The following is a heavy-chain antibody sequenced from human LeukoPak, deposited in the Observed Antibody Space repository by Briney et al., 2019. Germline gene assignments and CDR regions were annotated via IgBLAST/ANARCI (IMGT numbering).Heavy chain of an antibody. CDR3: ARRSTGIAAAGSWFDP. V-gene: IGHV4-4*09. Sequence: PSETLSLTCTVSGGSISSYYWSWIRQPPGKGLEWIGYIYTSGSTNYNPSLKSRVTISVDTSKNQFSLKLSSVTAADTAVYYCARRSTGIAAAGSWFDPWGQGTLVTVSS. D-gene: IGHD6-13*01. CDR1: GGSISSYY. J-gene: IGHJ5*02. CDR2: IYTSGST.